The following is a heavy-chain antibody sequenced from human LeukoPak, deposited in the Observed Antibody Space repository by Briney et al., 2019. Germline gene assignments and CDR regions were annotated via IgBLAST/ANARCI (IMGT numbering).Heavy chain of an antibody. D-gene: IGHD5-24*01. Sequence: SETLSLTCTVSGGSISSHYWSWIRQPPGKGLEWIGYIYYSGSTNYNPSLKSRGTISVDTSKNQFSLKLSSVTAADTAVYYCARKRWLQLFDYWGQGTLVTVSS. CDR1: GGSISSHY. CDR3: ARKRWLQLFDY. V-gene: IGHV4-59*11. J-gene: IGHJ4*02. CDR2: IYYSGST.